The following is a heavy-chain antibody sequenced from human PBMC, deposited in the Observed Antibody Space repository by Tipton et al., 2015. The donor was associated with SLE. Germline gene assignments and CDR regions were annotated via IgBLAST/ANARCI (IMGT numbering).Heavy chain of an antibody. J-gene: IGHJ4*02. CDR1: GGSISSGGYY. CDR3: ARSIAAREFDY. Sequence: TLSLTCTVSGGSISSGGYYWSWIRQHPGKGLEWIGYIYHSGSTYYNPPLKSRVTISVDTSKNQVSLKLSSVTAADTAVYYCARSIAAREFDYWGQGTLVTVSS. D-gene: IGHD6-6*01. V-gene: IGHV4-31*03. CDR2: IYHSGST.